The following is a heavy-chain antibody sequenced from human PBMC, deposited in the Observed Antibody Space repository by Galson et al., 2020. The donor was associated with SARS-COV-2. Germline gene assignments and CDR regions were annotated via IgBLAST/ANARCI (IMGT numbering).Heavy chain of an antibody. CDR2: ISYDGSNK. CDR3: ARTIVPAAMWLGYYYYGMDV. V-gene: IGHV3-30*04. D-gene: IGHD2-2*01. J-gene: IGHJ6*02. CDR1: GFTFSSYA. Sequence: GGSLKISCAASGFTFSSYAMHWVRQAPGKGLEWVAVISYDGSNKYYADSVKGRFTISRDNSKNTLYLQMNSLRAEDTAVYYCARTIVPAAMWLGYYYYGMDVWGQGTTVTVSS.